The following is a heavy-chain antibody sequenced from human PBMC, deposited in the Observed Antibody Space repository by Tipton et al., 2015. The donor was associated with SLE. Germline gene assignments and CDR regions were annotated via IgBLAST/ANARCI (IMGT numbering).Heavy chain of an antibody. V-gene: IGHV4-39*07. CDR2: INHRGST. D-gene: IGHD3-10*01. CDR3: VRGGGSSSGRWFDP. CDR1: GGSISSSSYY. Sequence: TLSLTCTVSGGSISSSSYYWGWIRQPPGKGLEYIGEINHRGSTNYNPSLKSRVTISVDTSKNQFSLKLTYVTAADTAVYYCVRGGGSSSGRWFDPWGRGTLVTVSS. J-gene: IGHJ5*02.